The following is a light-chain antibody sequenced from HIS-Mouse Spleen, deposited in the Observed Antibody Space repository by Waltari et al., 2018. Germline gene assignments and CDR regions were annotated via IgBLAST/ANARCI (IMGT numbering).Light chain of an antibody. V-gene: IGLV3-21*03. CDR2: EDS. CDR3: QVWDSSSDHVV. Sequence: SYVLTQPPSVSVAPGKTARITGGGNNIGCKSVEWNQQRPGQAPVLVVDEDSDRPSGYPEGFAGSNSGNTATLTVGRVEAGDEADYYCQVWDSSSDHVVFGGGTKLTVL. CDR1: NIGCKS. J-gene: IGLJ2*01.